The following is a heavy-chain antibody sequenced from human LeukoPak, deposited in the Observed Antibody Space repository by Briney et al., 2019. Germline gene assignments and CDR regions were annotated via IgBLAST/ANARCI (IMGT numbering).Heavy chain of an antibody. J-gene: IGHJ4*02. CDR3: AKDLGYCSGGSCYVFDY. Sequence: GGSLRLSCAAFGFTFSSYGMHGVRQAPGKGLEWVAVISYDGSNKYYADSVKGRFTISRDNSKNTLYLQMNSLRAEDTAVYYCAKDLGYCSGGSCYVFDYWGQGTLVTVSS. V-gene: IGHV3-30*18. CDR1: GFTFSSYG. CDR2: ISYDGSNK. D-gene: IGHD2-15*01.